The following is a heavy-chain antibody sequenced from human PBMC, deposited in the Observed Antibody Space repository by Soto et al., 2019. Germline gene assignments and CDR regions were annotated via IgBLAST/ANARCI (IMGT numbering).Heavy chain of an antibody. J-gene: IGHJ4*02. CDR2: INPSGGST. V-gene: IGHV1-46*01. CDR3: AREYYESIGYD. D-gene: IGHD3-22*01. CDR1: GYPFTSYY. Sequence: GASVKGSCKASGYPFTSYYMHWVRQAPGQGLEWMGIINPSGGSTTYAQKFQGRVTMTRDTSTSTVYMELSSLRSDDTAVYYCAREYYESIGYDWGQGNMVTLSS.